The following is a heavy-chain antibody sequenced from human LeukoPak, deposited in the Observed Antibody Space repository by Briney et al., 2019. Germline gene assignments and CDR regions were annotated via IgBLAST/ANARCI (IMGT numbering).Heavy chain of an antibody. CDR2: IFHSGST. CDR1: GGSISSDY. Sequence: SETLSLTCTVSGGSISSDYWSWIRQPPGKGLEWIGYIFHSGSTKYNPSLKSRVTISIDKSKSQFSLKLSSVTAADTALYYCARHPPRDSSGNNAFDIWGQGTMVTVSS. CDR3: ARHPPRDSSGNNAFDI. D-gene: IGHD3-22*01. V-gene: IGHV4-59*08. J-gene: IGHJ3*02.